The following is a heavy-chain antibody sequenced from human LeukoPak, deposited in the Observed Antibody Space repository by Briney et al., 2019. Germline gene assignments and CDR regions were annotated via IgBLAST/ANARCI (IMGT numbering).Heavy chain of an antibody. Sequence: GGSLRLSCAAAGVTFNTYAMSWVRQAPGKGLEWVSSISGGGYSTNFADSLKGRFTISRDNPMNTLYLQVNSLRAEDTAIYYCAKGLLDYSNRRRDHYFDHWGQGTLVTVSS. V-gene: IGHV3-23*01. J-gene: IGHJ4*02. D-gene: IGHD4-11*01. CDR3: AKGLLDYSNRRRDHYFDH. CDR1: GVTFNTYA. CDR2: ISGGGYST.